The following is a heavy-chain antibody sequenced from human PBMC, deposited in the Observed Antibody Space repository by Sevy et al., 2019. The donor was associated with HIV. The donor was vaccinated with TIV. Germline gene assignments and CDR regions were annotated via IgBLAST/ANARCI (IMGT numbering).Heavy chain of an antibody. D-gene: IGHD5-12*01. J-gene: IGHJ4*02. CDR3: ASKRGYNHGPFDY. CDR1: GGSISNSDSY. Sequence: SETLSLTCTVSGGSISNSDSYWSWIRQSPGKGLEWIWYIHYTGGTYYNPFLKSRVAMSVDTSEKRFSLKLSSMTEADTAVYYCASKRGYNHGPFDYWGQGALVTVSS. V-gene: IGHV4-30-4*02. CDR2: IHYTGGT.